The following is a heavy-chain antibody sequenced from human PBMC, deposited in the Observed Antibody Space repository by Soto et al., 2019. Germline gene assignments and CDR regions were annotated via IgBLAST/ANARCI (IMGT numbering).Heavy chain of an antibody. CDR1: GFTFSSYE. J-gene: IGHJ4*02. Sequence: HPGGSLRLSCAASGFTFSSYEMNWVRQAPGKGLEWVSYISSSGSTIYYADSVKGRFTISRDNAKNSLYLQMNSLRAEDTAVYYCERFPQQLVQDYWGQGNLVTVSS. V-gene: IGHV3-48*03. CDR3: ERFPQQLVQDY. CDR2: ISSSGSTI. D-gene: IGHD6-13*01.